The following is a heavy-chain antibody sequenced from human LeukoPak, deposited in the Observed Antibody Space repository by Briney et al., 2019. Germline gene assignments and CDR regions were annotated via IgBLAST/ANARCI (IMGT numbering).Heavy chain of an antibody. CDR2: ISSNAAKI. V-gene: IGHV3-30*04. CDR1: GFTFSDFS. Sequence: GGSLTPSCAASGFTFSDFSMHWVRQAPGKGLEWVSLISSNAAKIYYADSVKGRFTISRDNSKNTLYLQMSGLTVEDSALYYCARGIYCRGGSCYSVYFDSWGQGTLVTVSS. CDR3: ARGIYCRGGSCYSVYFDS. J-gene: IGHJ4*02. D-gene: IGHD2-15*01.